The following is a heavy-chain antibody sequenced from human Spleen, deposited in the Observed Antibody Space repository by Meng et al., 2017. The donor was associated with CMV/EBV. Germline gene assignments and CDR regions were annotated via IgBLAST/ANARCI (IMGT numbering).Heavy chain of an antibody. CDR1: GFTFSDFY. J-gene: IGHJ6*02. Sequence: GESLKISCSASGFTFSDFYMSWIRQAPGKGLEWLSYIGRSGGSICYADSVKGRFTISRDNAKKSLYPQVNSLTAEDTAVYYCARGHYGLDVWGQGTTVTVSS. V-gene: IGHV3-11*01. CDR2: IGRSGGSI. CDR3: ARGHYGLDV.